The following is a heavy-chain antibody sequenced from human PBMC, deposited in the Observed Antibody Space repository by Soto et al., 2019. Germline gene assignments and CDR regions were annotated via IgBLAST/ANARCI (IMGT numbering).Heavy chain of an antibody. CDR3: GRDGSGGFIDS. J-gene: IGHJ3*01. CDR2: ISVFNGNT. Sequence: QVQLVQSGAEVKKPGASVKVSCKTSGYTFTGYGINWVRQAPGHGLEWMGWISVFNGNTKYGQNIQDRVIMTTDTSTSTAYMELRSLRSDDAAVYFCGRDGSGGFIDSWGQGTMLIVSS. D-gene: IGHD1-26*01. V-gene: IGHV1-18*01. CDR1: GYTFTGYG.